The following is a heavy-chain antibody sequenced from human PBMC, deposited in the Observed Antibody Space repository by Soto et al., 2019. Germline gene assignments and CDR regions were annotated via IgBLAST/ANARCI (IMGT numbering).Heavy chain of an antibody. J-gene: IGHJ5*02. D-gene: IGHD1-1*01. CDR3: ARDQENWNDVLGWFDP. V-gene: IGHV3-21*01. Sequence: GGSLRLSCAASGFTFSSYSMNWVRQAPGKGLEWVSSISSSSSYIYYADSVKGRFTISRDNAKNSLYLQMNSLRAEDTAVYYCARDQENWNDVLGWFDPWGQGTLVTVSS. CDR2: ISSSSSYI. CDR1: GFTFSSYS.